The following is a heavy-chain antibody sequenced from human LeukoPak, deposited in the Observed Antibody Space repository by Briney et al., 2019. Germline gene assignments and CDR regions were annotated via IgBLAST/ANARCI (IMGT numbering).Heavy chain of an antibody. CDR2: ISGSGGST. CDR1: GFTFSSYA. V-gene: IGHV3-23*01. J-gene: IGHJ4*02. D-gene: IGHD2-15*01. Sequence: GGSLRLSCAASGFTFSSYAMSWVRQAPGKGLEWVSAISGSGGSTYYADSVKGRFTISRDNSKSTLYLQMNSLRAEDTAVYYCAKAEDIVVVVAATSFDYWGQGTLVTVSP. CDR3: AKAEDIVVVVAATSFDY.